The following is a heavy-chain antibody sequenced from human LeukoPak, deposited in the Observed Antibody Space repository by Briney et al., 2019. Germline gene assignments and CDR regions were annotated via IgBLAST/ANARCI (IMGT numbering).Heavy chain of an antibody. CDR3: TTDRFN. J-gene: IGHJ4*02. CDR1: GFTFSNAW. CDR2: IKGKSDGGSA. Sequence: GGSLRLSCAASGFTFSNAWISWVRQAPGKGLEWVGRIKGKSDGGSADYVAPVKGRFTISRDDSENTLYLQMNSLKTEDTAVYYCTTDRFNWGQGALVTVSS. V-gene: IGHV3-15*01.